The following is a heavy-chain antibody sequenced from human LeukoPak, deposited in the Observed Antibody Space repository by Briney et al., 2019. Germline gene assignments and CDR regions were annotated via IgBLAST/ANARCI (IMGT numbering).Heavy chain of an antibody. J-gene: IGHJ4*02. V-gene: IGHV1-8*01. D-gene: IGHD5-12*01. CDR2: MNPNSSNT. CDR1: GYTFTSYD. Sequence: GASVKVSCKASGYTFTSYDINWVRQATGQGLEWMGWMNPNSSNTGYAQKFEGRVTMTRNTSISTAYMELSSLRSEDTAVYYCARGLGGYDLCDYWGQGTLVTVSS. CDR3: ARGLGGYDLCDY.